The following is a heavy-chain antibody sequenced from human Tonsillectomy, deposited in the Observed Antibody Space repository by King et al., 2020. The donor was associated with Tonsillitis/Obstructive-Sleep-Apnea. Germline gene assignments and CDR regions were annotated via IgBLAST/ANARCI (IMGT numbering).Heavy chain of an antibody. CDR2: ITPLFGTT. J-gene: IGHJ4*02. CDR1: EGNFYNYV. D-gene: IGHD6-19*01. V-gene: IGHV1-69*01. Sequence: VQLVESGADVKKPGSSVKVSCKTSEGNFYNYVISWVRQAPGQGLEWMGGITPLFGTTNYAQKFQDRVTISADASTSTAYMELSNLRSEDTAVYYCARGEAIAVAYTYFDSWGQGTLVTVSS. CDR3: ARGEAIAVAYTYFDS.